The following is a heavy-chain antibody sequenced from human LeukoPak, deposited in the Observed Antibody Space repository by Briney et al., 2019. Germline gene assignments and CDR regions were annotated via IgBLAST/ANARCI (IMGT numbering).Heavy chain of an antibody. CDR2: IYYSGST. CDR1: GGSISSSSYY. V-gene: IGHV4-39*01. J-gene: IGHJ4*02. CDR3: ARRVMSSSSYFDY. Sequence: SETLSLTCTVSGGSISSSSYYWGWIRQPPGKGLEWIGSIYYSGSTYYNPSLKSRVTISVDTSKNQSSLKLSSVTAADTAVYYCARRVMSSSSYFDYWGQGTLVTVSS. D-gene: IGHD6-6*01.